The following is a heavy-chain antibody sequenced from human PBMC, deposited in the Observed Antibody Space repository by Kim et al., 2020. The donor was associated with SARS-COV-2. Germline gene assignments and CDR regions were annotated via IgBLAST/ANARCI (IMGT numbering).Heavy chain of an antibody. V-gene: IGHV3-30-3*01. J-gene: IGHJ4*02. D-gene: IGHD2-2*01. Sequence: GGSLRLSCAASGFTFSSYAMHWVRQAPGKGLEWVAVISYDGSNKYYADSVKGRFTISRDNSKNTLYLQMNSLRAEDTAVYYCARDLMRPVVPAAIKAGSLGYWGQGTLVTVSS. CDR1: GFTFSSYA. CDR2: ISYDGSNK. CDR3: ARDLMRPVVPAAIKAGSLGY.